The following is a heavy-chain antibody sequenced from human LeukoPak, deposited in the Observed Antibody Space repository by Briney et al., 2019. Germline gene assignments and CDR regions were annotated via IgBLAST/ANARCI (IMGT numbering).Heavy chain of an antibody. J-gene: IGHJ4*02. CDR2: IYSGGTT. CDR3: ATETDDY. D-gene: IGHD2-21*02. CDR1: GFTVSTNC. V-gene: IGHV3-53*01. Sequence: GGSLRLSCAASGFTVSTNCMTWVRQAPGKGLEWVSTIYSGGTTYYADSVMGRFTISRHNSRNTLYLQMNSLRAEDTAVYYCATETDDYWGQGTLVTVSS.